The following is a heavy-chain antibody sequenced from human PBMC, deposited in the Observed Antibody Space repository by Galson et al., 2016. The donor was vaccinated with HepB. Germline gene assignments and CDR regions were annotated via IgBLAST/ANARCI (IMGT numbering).Heavy chain of an antibody. V-gene: IGHV3-30*18. CDR2: ISSTGNAI. D-gene: IGHD3-10*01. CDR3: AKGYYFNSGSFSD. Sequence: SLRLSCAASGFIFSSYGMHWVRHAPGKGLEWVALISSTGNAIYYSDSAEGRFTISSDNSSTTLDLQMNSLRAEDSAVYFCAKGYYFNSGSFSDWGQGTLVTVSS. CDR1: GFIFSSYG. J-gene: IGHJ4*02.